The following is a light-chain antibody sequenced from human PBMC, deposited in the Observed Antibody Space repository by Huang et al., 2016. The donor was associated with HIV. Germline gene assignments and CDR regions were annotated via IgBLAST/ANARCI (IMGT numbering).Light chain of an antibody. V-gene: IGKV1-39*01. CDR2: VSS. Sequence: DIQMTQSPSSLSASVGDRVTLTCRTSQDIGSHLNWYQQRPVRAPKLRIYVSSTLQSGVPSRFSGGGSGTDFTLTISNLQPEDFATYYCQHSYVSLGYTFGQGTKLEI. CDR3: QHSYVSLGYT. J-gene: IGKJ2*01. CDR1: QDIGSH.